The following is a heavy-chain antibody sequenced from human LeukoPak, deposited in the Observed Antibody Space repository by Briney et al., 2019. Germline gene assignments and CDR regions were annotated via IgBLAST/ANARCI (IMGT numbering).Heavy chain of an antibody. D-gene: IGHD5-18*01. CDR3: TRDLKGARETMVTGFSWYFDL. V-gene: IGHV6-1*01. CDR2: TYYISKCYN. Sequence: SQTLSLSCAISGDSVSNNNAAWKCIRQSPSGGLEWLGRTYYISKCYNDYAISVKRLMSINATPSKNQCSLQLTSVTPEDTAVYYCTRDLKGARETMVTGFSWYFDLWGRGTLVTVSS. J-gene: IGHJ2*01. CDR1: GDSVSNNNAA.